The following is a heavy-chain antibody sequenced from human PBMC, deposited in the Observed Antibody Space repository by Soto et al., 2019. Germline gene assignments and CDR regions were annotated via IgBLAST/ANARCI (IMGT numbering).Heavy chain of an antibody. Sequence: ASVKVSCKASGYTFTSYGISWVRQAPGQGLEWMRWISAYNGNTNYAQKLQGRVTMTTDTSTSTAYMELRSLRSDDTAVYYCARNLLNLTWFDPWGQGTLVTVSS. V-gene: IGHV1-18*01. J-gene: IGHJ5*02. CDR3: ARNLLNLTWFDP. CDR1: GYTFTSYG. CDR2: ISAYNGNT.